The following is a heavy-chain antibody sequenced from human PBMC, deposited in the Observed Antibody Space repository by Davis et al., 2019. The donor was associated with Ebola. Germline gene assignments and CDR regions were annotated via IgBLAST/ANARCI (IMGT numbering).Heavy chain of an antibody. J-gene: IGHJ4*02. CDR2: VNQSGGA. V-gene: IGHV4-34*01. Sequence: SETLSLTCAVSGGSFSGYYWTWIRQSPGKGLEWIGEVNQSGGASYNPSLTSRVTISVDSSTNHLSLRLTSVTAADTAVYYCARKGNDFWSSFYNDYWSQGTLVTVSS. CDR1: GGSFSGYY. D-gene: IGHD3-3*01. CDR3: ARKGNDFWSSFYNDY.